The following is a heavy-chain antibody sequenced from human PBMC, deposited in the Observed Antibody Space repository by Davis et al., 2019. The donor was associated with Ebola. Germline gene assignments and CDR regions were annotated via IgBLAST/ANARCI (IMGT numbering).Heavy chain of an antibody. CDR1: GVSFSGYY. D-gene: IGHD6-25*01. CDR2: INHSGRT. Sequence: MPSETLSLTCAVYGVSFSGYYWNWIRQPPGKGLEWIGDINHSGRTNYNPSLKSRVTMSVDTSKNQLSLRVRSVTAADTAVYYCARGGGYGGYGMDVWGQGTTVTVSS. V-gene: IGHV4-34*01. J-gene: IGHJ6*02. CDR3: ARGGGYGGYGMDV.